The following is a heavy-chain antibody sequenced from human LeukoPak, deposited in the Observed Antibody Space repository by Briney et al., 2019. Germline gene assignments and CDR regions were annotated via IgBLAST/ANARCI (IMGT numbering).Heavy chain of an antibody. CDR3: AADCITTRCYRY. CDR2: ISSSSSTI. D-gene: IGHD2-2*01. Sequence: GGSLRLSCAASGFTFSIYSMNWVRQAPGKGLEWVSYISSSSSTIYYADSVKGRFTISRDNSKNTVYLQMNSLRAEDTAVYYCAADCITTRCYRYWGQGTLVTVSS. V-gene: IGHV3-48*01. CDR1: GFTFSIYS. J-gene: IGHJ4*02.